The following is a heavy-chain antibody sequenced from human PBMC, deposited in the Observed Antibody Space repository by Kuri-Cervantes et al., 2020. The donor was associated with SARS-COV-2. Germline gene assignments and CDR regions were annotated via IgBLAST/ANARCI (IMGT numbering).Heavy chain of an antibody. Sequence: GSLRLSCTVSGGSISSSSYYWGWIRPPPGKGLEWIGSIYYSGSTYYNPSLKSRVTISVDTSKNQFSLKMSSVAAADTAVYYCARRADSHYYYYGMDVWGQGTTVTVSS. J-gene: IGHJ6*02. D-gene: IGHD3/OR15-3a*01. CDR2: IYYSGST. CDR1: GGSISSSSYY. V-gene: IGHV4-39*01. CDR3: ARRADSHYYYYGMDV.